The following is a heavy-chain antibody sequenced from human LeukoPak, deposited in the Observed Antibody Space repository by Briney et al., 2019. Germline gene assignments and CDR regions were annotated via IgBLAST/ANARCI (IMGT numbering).Heavy chain of an antibody. CDR3: ARLPRVSYASGIYDNGRDTTSDY. Sequence: SETLSLTCAVYGGSFSGYYWSWIRQPPGKGLEWIGEINHSGSTNYNPSLKSRVTISVDTSNNQFSLRLSSVTAADTAVYYCARLPRVSYASGIYDNGRDTTSDYWGQGTLVTVSS. V-gene: IGHV4-34*01. CDR2: INHSGST. CDR1: GGSFSGYY. J-gene: IGHJ4*02. D-gene: IGHD3-10*01.